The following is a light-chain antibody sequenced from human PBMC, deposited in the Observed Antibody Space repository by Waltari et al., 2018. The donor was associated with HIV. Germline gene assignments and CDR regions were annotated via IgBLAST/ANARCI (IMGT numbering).Light chain of an antibody. J-gene: IGKJ4*02. V-gene: IGKV1-NL1*01. CDR2: NGF. CDR3: HQYFSDPFT. Sequence: DIQMTQFPSSLSASVGDRVTFTCRATQDIVNSVSWYQQRPGKVPKVLVYNGFIRHRGVASRFSGSGSGTEYTLTISSLQPEDFATYYCHQYFSDPFTFGGGTKVEI. CDR1: QDIVNS.